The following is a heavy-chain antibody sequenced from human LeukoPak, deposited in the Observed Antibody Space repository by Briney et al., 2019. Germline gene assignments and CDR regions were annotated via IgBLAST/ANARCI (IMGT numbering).Heavy chain of an antibody. CDR2: ISYDGSNK. Sequence: GGSLRLSCAASGFTFRSYAMHWVRQAPGKGLEWVAVISYDGSNKYYADSVKGRFTISRDNSKNTLYLQMNSLRAEDTAVYYCARDAHSSGYYYNFDYWGQGTLVTVSS. CDR3: ARDAHSSGYYYNFDY. J-gene: IGHJ4*02. V-gene: IGHV3-30*04. D-gene: IGHD3-22*01. CDR1: GFTFRSYA.